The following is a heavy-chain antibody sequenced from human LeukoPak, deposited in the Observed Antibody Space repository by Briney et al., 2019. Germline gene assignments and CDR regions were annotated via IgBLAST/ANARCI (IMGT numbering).Heavy chain of an antibody. CDR3: ARVPFKWGYFDY. D-gene: IGHD7-27*01. CDR1: GYTFTSYH. Sequence: ASVKVSCKASGYTFTSYHMHCVRQTPGQGLEWMGIINPSVGSTSYAQKFQGRVTMTRDTSTSTVYMELSSLRSEDTAVYYCARVPFKWGYFDYWGQGTLVTVSS. J-gene: IGHJ4*02. V-gene: IGHV1-46*01. CDR2: INPSVGST.